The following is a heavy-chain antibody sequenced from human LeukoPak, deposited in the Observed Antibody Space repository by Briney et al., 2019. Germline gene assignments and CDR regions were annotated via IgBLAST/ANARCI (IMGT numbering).Heavy chain of an antibody. D-gene: IGHD1-26*01. Sequence: GASVKVPCKASGYTFPRYGISWVRQASGQGLEWMAWISAYNGNTDYAQKLQGRVTMTTDTSTSTAYMELRSLRSDDTAVYYCARARYLTGSRDDAFDIWGQGTVITVSS. CDR3: ARARYLTGSRDDAFDI. J-gene: IGHJ3*02. CDR2: ISAYNGNT. CDR1: GYTFPRYG. V-gene: IGHV1-18*01.